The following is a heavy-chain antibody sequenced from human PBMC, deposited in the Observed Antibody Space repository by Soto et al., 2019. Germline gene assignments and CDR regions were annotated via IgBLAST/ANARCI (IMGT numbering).Heavy chain of an antibody. J-gene: IGHJ6*02. CDR3: AREPRPYYYGSGTDYYGMDV. CDR2: INAGNGNT. V-gene: IGHV1-3*01. CDR1: GYTFTSYA. Sequence: QVQLVQSGAEVKKPGASVKVSCKASGYTFTSYAMHWVRQAPGQRLEWMGWINAGNGNTKYSQKFQGRVTITRDTSASTAYMELSSLRSEDTAVHYCAREPRPYYYGSGTDYYGMDVWGQGTTVTVSS. D-gene: IGHD3-10*01.